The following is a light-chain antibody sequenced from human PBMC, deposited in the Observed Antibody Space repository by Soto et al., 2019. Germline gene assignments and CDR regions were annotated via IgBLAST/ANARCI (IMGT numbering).Light chain of an antibody. CDR2: DAS. CDR1: QSINNY. Sequence: EIVLTQSPVTLSLSPGERATLSCRASQSINNYLAWYQQKPCQPPRLLIYDASNRATAIPVRFSGSGFGTDFTPTISSLLPDDSDVYYCQYGGFLHPGATFGVGTKVEIK. J-gene: IGKJ4*01. CDR3: QYGGFLHPGAT. V-gene: IGKV3-11*01.